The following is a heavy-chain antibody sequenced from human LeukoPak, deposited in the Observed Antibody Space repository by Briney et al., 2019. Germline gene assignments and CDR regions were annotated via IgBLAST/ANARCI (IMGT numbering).Heavy chain of an antibody. CDR2: IIPIFGTA. D-gene: IGHD2-15*01. V-gene: IGHV1-69*01. CDR1: GGTFSSYA. J-gene: IGHJ4*02. Sequence: VASVTVSCTASGGTFSSYAISWVRQAPGQGLEWMGGIIPIFGTANYAQKFQGRVTITADESTGTAYMELSSLRSEDTAVYYCASCSGGSCYRFDYWGQGTLVTVSS. CDR3: ASCSGGSCYRFDY.